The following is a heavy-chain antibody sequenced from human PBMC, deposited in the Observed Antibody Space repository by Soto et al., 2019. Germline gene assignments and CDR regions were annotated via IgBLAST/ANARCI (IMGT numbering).Heavy chain of an antibody. V-gene: IGHV3-33*01. CDR1: GFTFSSYG. CDR3: ARESGYSYGNDLDY. J-gene: IGHJ4*02. CDR2: IWYDGSNK. Sequence: GGSLRLSCAASGFTFSSYGMHWVRQAPGKGLEWVAVIWYDGSNKYYADSVKGRFTISRDNSKNTLYLQMNSLRAEDTAVYYCARESGYSYGNDLDYWGQGTLVTVSS. D-gene: IGHD5-18*01.